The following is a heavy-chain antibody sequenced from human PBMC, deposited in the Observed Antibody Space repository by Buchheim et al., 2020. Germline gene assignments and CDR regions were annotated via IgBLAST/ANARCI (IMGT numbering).Heavy chain of an antibody. CDR3: ARGSGSYFRRFDS. J-gene: IGHJ4*02. Sequence: QVQLQESGPGLVKPSETLSLTCNLSGGSISSYYWNWIRQTPEKGLEWIGYHYYSGAVNYNPSLRSRVTISVDTSKNQFSLNLRSVTAADSAVYYCARGSGSYFRRFDSWGQG. D-gene: IGHD3-10*01. CDR1: GGSISSYY. CDR2: HYYSGAV. V-gene: IGHV4-59*01.